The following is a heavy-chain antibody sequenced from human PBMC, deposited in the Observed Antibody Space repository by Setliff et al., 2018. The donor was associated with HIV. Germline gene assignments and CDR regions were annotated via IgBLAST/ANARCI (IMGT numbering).Heavy chain of an antibody. CDR3: VAGSACDH. V-gene: IGHV3-7*01. CDR2: IHKTGIAE. J-gene: IGHJ4*02. D-gene: IGHD3-10*01. Sequence: GGSLRLSCEGYGFTFSDHWMSWVRQAPGKGPEWVANIHKTGIAEYYVDSVRGRFTISRDNSKNMLFLQMGSLRPEDMAVYYCVAGSACDHWGQGTLVTVSS. CDR1: GFTFSDHW.